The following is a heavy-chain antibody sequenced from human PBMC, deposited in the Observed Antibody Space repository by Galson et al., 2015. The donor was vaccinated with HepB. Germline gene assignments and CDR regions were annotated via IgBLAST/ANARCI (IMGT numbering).Heavy chain of an antibody. CDR1: KFSFSDYA. V-gene: IGHV3-23*01. Sequence: SLRLSCAASKFSFSDYAMSWVRQAPGKGLEWLSFISGSGISTYYANSVKGRFTISRDNSNNMLYLQMNSLRAEDTAVYYCAKDQNCTKSVCYTYFYNGMDVWGQGTTVTVSS. CDR2: ISGSGIST. D-gene: IGHD2-8*01. CDR3: AKDQNCTKSVCYTYFYNGMDV. J-gene: IGHJ6*02.